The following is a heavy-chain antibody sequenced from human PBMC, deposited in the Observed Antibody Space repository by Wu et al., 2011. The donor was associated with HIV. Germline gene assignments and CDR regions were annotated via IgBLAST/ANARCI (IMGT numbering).Heavy chain of an antibody. V-gene: IGHV1-69*06. D-gene: IGHD1-26*01. CDR1: GGTLSSYA. CDR2: ILFIFGTA. Sequence: VKKPGSSVKVSCKASGGTLSSYAISWVRQAPGQGLEWMGRILFIFGTATYAQKFQDRVTITADKSTSTAYMELSSLRSEDTAVYYCARGTIVGATGDYYYGMDVWGQGTTVTVSS. J-gene: IGHJ6*02. CDR3: ARGTIVGATGDYYYGMDV.